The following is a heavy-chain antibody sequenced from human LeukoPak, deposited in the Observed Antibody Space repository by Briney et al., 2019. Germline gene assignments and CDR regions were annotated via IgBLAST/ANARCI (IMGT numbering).Heavy chain of an antibody. CDR3: ARPIGDYDSSGYYYGYFDY. V-gene: IGHV5-51*01. CDR1: GYSFTSYW. Sequence: GESLKISCKGSGYSFTSYWIGWVRQMPGEGLEWMGIMYPGDSDTRYSPSFQGQVTISADKSISTAFLQWSSLKASDTAMYYCARPIGDYDSSGYYYGYFDYWGQGTLVTVSS. CDR2: MYPGDSDT. D-gene: IGHD3-22*01. J-gene: IGHJ4*02.